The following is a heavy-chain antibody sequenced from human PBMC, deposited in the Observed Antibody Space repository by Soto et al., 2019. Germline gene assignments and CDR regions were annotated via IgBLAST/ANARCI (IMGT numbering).Heavy chain of an antibody. J-gene: IGHJ4*02. CDR2: ISGSGGST. Sequence: GGSLRLSCAASGFTFKSYAMSWVRQAPGKGLEWVSAISGSGGSTYYADSVKGRFTISRDNSKNTLYLQMNSLRAEDTAVYYCAKGTYGYDQGYYFDYWGQGTLVTVSS. D-gene: IGHD3-22*01. V-gene: IGHV3-23*01. CDR3: AKGTYGYDQGYYFDY. CDR1: GFTFKSYA.